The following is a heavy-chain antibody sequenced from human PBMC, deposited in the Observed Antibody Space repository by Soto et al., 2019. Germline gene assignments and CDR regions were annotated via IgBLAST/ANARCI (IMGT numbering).Heavy chain of an antibody. J-gene: IGHJ6*02. D-gene: IGHD4-4*01. Sequence: GESLKISCKGSGYSFTSYWASWVRQMPGKGLEWMGRIDPSDSYTNYSPSFQGHVTISADKSISTAYLQWSSLKASDTAMYCCARHYSNYPSPGNGTDVWGQGTTVTVSS. V-gene: IGHV5-10-1*01. CDR1: GYSFTSYW. CDR2: IDPSDSYT. CDR3: ARHYSNYPSPGNGTDV.